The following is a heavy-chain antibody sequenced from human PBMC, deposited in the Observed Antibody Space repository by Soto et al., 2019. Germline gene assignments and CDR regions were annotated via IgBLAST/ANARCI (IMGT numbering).Heavy chain of an antibody. CDR3: ARGPGYCSSTSCYVFDY. CDR2: IYYSGST. Sequence: PSETLSLTCTVSGGSISSGGYYWSWIRQHPGKGLEWIGYIYYSGSTYYNPSLKSRVTISVDTSKNQFSLKLSSVTAADTAVYYCARGPGYCSSTSCYVFDYWGQGTLVTVSS. D-gene: IGHD2-2*01. V-gene: IGHV4-31*03. J-gene: IGHJ4*02. CDR1: GGSISSGGYY.